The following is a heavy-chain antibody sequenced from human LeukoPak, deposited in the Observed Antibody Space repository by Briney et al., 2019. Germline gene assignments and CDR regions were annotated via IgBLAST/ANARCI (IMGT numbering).Heavy chain of an antibody. CDR3: ARDRGDTVYYYYGMDV. CDR2: INTNTGNP. V-gene: IGHV7-4-1*02. Sequence: ASVKVSCKASGGTFSSYAISWVRQAPGQGLEWMGWINTNTGNPTYAQGFTGRFVFSLDTSVSTAYLQISSLKAEDTAVYYCARDRGDTVYYYYGMDVWGQGTTVTVSS. CDR1: GGTFSSYA. J-gene: IGHJ6*02. D-gene: IGHD5-18*01.